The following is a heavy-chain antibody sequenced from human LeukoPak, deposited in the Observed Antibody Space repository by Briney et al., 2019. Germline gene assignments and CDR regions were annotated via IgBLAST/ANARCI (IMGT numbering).Heavy chain of an antibody. CDR2: IYYSGSI. Sequence: PSETLSLICTVSGASISSYYLSWIRQPPAKGLEWIGDIYYSGSIKYNPSLKSRVTMSVDTSKNQFSLKLSSVTAADTAIYYCARENPSGYYNRPIDYWGQGTLVTVSS. V-gene: IGHV4-59*01. CDR1: GASISSYY. CDR3: ARENPSGYYNRPIDY. J-gene: IGHJ4*02. D-gene: IGHD3-22*01.